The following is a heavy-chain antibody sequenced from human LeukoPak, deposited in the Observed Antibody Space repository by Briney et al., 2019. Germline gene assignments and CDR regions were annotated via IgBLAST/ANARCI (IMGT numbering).Heavy chain of an antibody. CDR2: ISTTT. D-gene: IGHD4-17*01. J-gene: IGHJ5*01. CDR3: AKPIGPRYGDYHNSCFDS. CDR1: GFTFSSYA. V-gene: IGHV3-23*01. Sequence: GGSLRLSCVASGFTFSSYAMSWIRQVPAKGLEWVSAISTTTYYADFVGGRFTISRDNSKNTLYLQMNSLRAEDTAVYYCAKPIGPRYGDYHNSCFDSWGQGTLVTVSS.